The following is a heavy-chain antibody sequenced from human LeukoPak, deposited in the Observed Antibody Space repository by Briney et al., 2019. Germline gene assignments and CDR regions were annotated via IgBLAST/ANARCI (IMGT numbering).Heavy chain of an antibody. CDR3: AKAHLNYYDSSGYYYSRTPKLSSSSH. J-gene: IGHJ4*02. Sequence: GGSLRLSCAASGFTFSNYAMSWVRQAPGKGLEWVSAISGSGDSTYYADSVKGRFTISRDNSKNTLYLQMNSLRAEDTAVYYCAKAHLNYYDSSGYYYSRTPKLSSSSHWGQGTLVTVSS. CDR2: ISGSGDST. V-gene: IGHV3-23*01. D-gene: IGHD3-22*01. CDR1: GFTFSNYA.